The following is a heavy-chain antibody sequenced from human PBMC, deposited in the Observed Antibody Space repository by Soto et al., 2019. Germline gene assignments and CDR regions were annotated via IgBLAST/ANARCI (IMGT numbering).Heavy chain of an antibody. J-gene: IGHJ4*02. CDR2: IWYDGSNK. CDR1: GFTFSSYG. V-gene: IGHV3-33*01. CDR3: ARASPGYYYDSSGSLDY. D-gene: IGHD3-22*01. Sequence: PVGSLRLSCAASGFTFSSYGMHWVRQAPGKGLEWVAVIWYDGSNKYYADSVKGRFTISRDNSKNTLYLQMNSLRAEDTAVYYCARASPGYYYDSSGSLDYWGQGTLVTVSS.